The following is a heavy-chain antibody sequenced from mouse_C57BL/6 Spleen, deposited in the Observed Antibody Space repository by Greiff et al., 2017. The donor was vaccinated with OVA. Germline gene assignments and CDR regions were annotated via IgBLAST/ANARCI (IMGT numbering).Heavy chain of an antibody. Sequence: EVQVVESGGGLVQPGGSLKLSCAASGFTFSDYYMYWVRQTPEKRLEWVAYISNGGGSTYYPDTVKGRFTISRDNAKNTLYLQMSRLKSEDTAMYYCARHAGNYYAMDYWGQGTSVTVSS. V-gene: IGHV5-12*01. CDR2: ISNGGGST. CDR3: ARHAGNYYAMDY. CDR1: GFTFSDYY. J-gene: IGHJ4*01. D-gene: IGHD2-1*01.